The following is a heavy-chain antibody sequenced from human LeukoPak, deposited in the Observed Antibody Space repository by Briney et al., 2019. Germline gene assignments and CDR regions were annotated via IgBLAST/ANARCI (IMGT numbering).Heavy chain of an antibody. J-gene: IGHJ4*02. CDR1: GFTFSDYY. D-gene: IGHD2-2*02. Sequence: GGSLRLSCAASGFTFSDYYMSWIRQAPGKGLEWVSYISSSGSTIYYADSVKGRFTTSRDNAKNSLYLQMNSLRAEDTAVYYCARTPTAYCSSTSCYTDYWGQGTLVTVSS. V-gene: IGHV3-11*01. CDR2: ISSSGSTI. CDR3: ARTPTAYCSSTSCYTDY.